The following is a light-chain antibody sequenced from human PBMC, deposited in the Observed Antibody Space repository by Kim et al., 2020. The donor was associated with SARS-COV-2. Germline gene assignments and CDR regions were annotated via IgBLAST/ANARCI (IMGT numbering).Light chain of an antibody. CDR3: QQFAGSPWT. CDR2: SAS. CDR1: QSVGHNY. Sequence: EIVLTQSPGTLSLSPGERATLSCRASQSVGHNYLAWYQQKPGQAPRLLIYSASSRATGIPDRFSGSGSGADFTLTISRLEPEDFAVYYCQQFAGSPWTFGRGTKLEI. V-gene: IGKV3-20*01. J-gene: IGKJ1*01.